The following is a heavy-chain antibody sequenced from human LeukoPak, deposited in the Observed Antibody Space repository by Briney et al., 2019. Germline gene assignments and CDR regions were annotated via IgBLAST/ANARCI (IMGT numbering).Heavy chain of an antibody. CDR1: GGSISSYH. CDR3: ARHRDVDTAMDDFDY. CDR2: VSYAGST. Sequence: SETLSLTCTVSGGSISSYHWSWIRQPPAKGLEYIGFVSYAGSTNSDPSLKSRVTISVDTSKNQFSLKLSSVTAADTAVYYCARHRDVDTAMDDFDYWGQGTLVTVSS. J-gene: IGHJ4*02. D-gene: IGHD5-18*01. V-gene: IGHV4-59*08.